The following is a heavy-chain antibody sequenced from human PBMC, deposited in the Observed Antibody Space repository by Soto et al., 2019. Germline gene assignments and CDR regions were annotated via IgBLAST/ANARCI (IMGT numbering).Heavy chain of an antibody. V-gene: IGHV3-11*01. CDR2: ISSTGASI. D-gene: IGHD1-26*01. CDR1: GFTFDDFY. Sequence: GGSLTLSFEASGFTFDDFYMSWLRQTPGKGMEWISYISSTGASISYVDSVKGRFTVSRDNAKNSLYLQMNSLRVEDTAVYYCARVSLYSGGYYDFWGQGT. CDR3: ARVSLYSGGYYDF. J-gene: IGHJ4*02.